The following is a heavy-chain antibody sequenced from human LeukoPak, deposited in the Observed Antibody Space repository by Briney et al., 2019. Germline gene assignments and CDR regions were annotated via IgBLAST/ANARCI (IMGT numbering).Heavy chain of an antibody. CDR1: GGSISSGSYS. Sequence: PSETLSLTCSVSGGSISSGSYSWGWVRQPPGKGLEWIARIYHSGSTYYNPSLKSRVTISVDTSKNQFSLKLSSVTAADTAVYYCARAGDYWGSVYYYYYMDVWGKGTTVTVSS. D-gene: IGHD4-17*01. CDR2: IYHSGST. J-gene: IGHJ6*03. V-gene: IGHV4-39*07. CDR3: ARAGDYWGSVYYYYYMDV.